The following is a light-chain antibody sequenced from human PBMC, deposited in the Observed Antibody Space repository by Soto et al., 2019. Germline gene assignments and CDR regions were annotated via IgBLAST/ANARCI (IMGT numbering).Light chain of an antibody. CDR3: QQYDSYPLT. V-gene: IGKV1-5*03. CDR1: QSISSW. J-gene: IGKJ4*01. Sequence: IHMTQSPSTLSASVGDSVPITCRASQSISSWLAWHQQEPGKAPKLLIYKAPSLESGVPSRFSGSGSGTEFTLSISSLQPDDSATYYCQQYDSYPLTFGGGTKVDIK. CDR2: KAP.